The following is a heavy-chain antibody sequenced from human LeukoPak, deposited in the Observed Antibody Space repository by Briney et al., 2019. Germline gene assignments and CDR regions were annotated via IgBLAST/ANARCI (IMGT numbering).Heavy chain of an antibody. CDR2: ISGNGGST. V-gene: IGHV3-23*01. Sequence: GGSLRLSCAASGFTFSSYAMSWVRQAPGKGLEWVSAISGNGGSTYYADSVKGRFTISRDNSKHTLYLQMNSLRAEDTAVYYCAKGMSGWYGGGGDYWGQGALVTASS. D-gene: IGHD6-19*01. J-gene: IGHJ4*02. CDR1: GFTFSSYA. CDR3: AKGMSGWYGGGGDY.